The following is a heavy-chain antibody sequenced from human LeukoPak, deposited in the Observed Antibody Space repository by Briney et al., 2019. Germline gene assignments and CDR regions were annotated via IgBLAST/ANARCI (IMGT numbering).Heavy chain of an antibody. D-gene: IGHD1-26*01. CDR2: ISWNSGSI. CDR3: AKAPASIVGATGAFDY. V-gene: IGHV3-9*01. Sequence: GGSLRLSCAASGFTFDDYAMHWVRQAPGNGLEWVSGISWNSGSIGYADSVKGRFTISRDNAKNSLYLQMNSLGAEDTALYYCAKAPASIVGATGAFDYWGQGTLVTVSS. J-gene: IGHJ4*02. CDR1: GFTFDDYA.